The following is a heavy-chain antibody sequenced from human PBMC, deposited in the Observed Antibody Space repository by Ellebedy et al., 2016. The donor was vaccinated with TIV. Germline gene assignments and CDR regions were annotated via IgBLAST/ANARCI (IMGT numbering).Heavy chain of an antibody. D-gene: IGHD3-10*01. V-gene: IGHV4-59*12. J-gene: IGHJ4*02. CDR1: GDIISDNY. Sequence: MPSETLSLTCTVSGDIISDNYWNWIRQPPGKGLEWIGYIYHTGSSNGSTKYNPSLKSRVTISIKAAKNQFSLQLSSVTAADTAVYFCARGIYGSGSVDYWGQGTLVTVSS. CDR3: ARGIYGSGSVDY. CDR2: IYHTGSSNGST.